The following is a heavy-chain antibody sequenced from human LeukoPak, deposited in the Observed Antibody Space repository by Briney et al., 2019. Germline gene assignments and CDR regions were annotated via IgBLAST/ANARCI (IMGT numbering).Heavy chain of an antibody. CDR2: IIPIFGRA. CDR1: GGTFSSYA. J-gene: IGHJ6*03. D-gene: IGHD3-10*01. Sequence: SVKVSCKASGGTFSSYAISWVRQAPGQGLEWMGGIIPIFGRAYYAQNFQGRVTITADKSTSTAYMELSSLGSEDTAIYYCAKGRGRLNVNRGVYNYHYYMEVWGTGTTVIVS. CDR3: AKGRGRLNVNRGVYNYHYYMEV. V-gene: IGHV1-69*06.